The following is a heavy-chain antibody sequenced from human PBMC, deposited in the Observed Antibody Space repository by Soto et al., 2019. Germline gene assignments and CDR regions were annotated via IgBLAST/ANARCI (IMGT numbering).Heavy chain of an antibody. CDR1: GGSISSYY. CDR2: IYYSVST. J-gene: IGHJ3*02. CDR3: ASGGGTELAI. Sequence: SETLSLTCTVSGGSISSYYWNWIRQPPGKGLEWIGYIYYSVSTNYNPSLKSRVTISVDTSKNQFSLKLSSVTAADTAVYYCASGGGTELAIWGQGTLVTVSS. V-gene: IGHV4-59*12. D-gene: IGHD1-26*01.